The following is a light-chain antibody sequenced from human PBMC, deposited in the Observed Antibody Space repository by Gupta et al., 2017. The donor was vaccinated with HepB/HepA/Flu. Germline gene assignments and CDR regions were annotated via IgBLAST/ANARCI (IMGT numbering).Light chain of an antibody. CDR1: RSLGTF. V-gene: IGKV3-11*01. J-gene: IGKJ1*01. CDR2: DAS. Sequence: TVLTQSPVTLSLSPGERATLSCRASRSLGTFLAWYQQKPGRAPRLLIYDASNRATGIPGRVSGSGYGKDFTLTISSLEPEDFAVYYGQVRSSPTWTFGQGTKVEIK. CDR3: QVRSSPTWT.